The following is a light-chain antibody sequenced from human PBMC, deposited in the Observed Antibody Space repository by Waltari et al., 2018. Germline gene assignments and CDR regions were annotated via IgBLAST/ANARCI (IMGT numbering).Light chain of an antibody. Sequence: SYVVTQPPSVSVAPGQTARLTCGGNNIGTKSVHWYQQKPGQAPVLVFYDDIDRPSGISDRVSGSKSGNTATLTISRGEAGDEADYYCQVWDSNSDHLVMFGGGTKLTVL. CDR1: NIGTKS. J-gene: IGLJ3*02. V-gene: IGLV3-21*02. CDR3: QVWDSNSDHLVM. CDR2: DDI.